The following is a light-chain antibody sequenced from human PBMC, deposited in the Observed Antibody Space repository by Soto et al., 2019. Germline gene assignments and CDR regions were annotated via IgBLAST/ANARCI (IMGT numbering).Light chain of an antibody. CDR3: QQSYSSPSGLT. Sequence: DIQMTQSPSSLSASVGDRVTITCRASQSISNYLNWYQQKPGKAPKLLIYATSSMQSGVPSRFSGSGYGTDFTLTISSLQPEDFATYYCQQSYSSPSGLTFGGGTKVAIK. CDR1: QSISNY. J-gene: IGKJ4*01. CDR2: ATS. V-gene: IGKV1-39*01.